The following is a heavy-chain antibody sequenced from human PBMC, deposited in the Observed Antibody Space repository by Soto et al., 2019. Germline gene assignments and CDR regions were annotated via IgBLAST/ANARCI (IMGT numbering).Heavy chain of an antibody. D-gene: IGHD1-26*01. Sequence: PSQTLSLTCAISGDSVSSNSAAWNWIRQSPSRGLEWLGRTYYRSKWYNDYAVSVKGRITINPDTSKNQFSLQLNSVTPEDTAVYYCARVVCSGSSTEYYYYYYGMDVWGQGTTVTVSS. J-gene: IGHJ6*02. V-gene: IGHV6-1*01. CDR1: GDSVSSNSAA. CDR3: ARVVCSGSSTEYYYYYYGMDV. CDR2: TYYRSKWYN.